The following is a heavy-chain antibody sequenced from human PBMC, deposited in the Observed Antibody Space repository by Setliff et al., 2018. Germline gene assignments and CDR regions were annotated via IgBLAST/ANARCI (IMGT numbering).Heavy chain of an antibody. Sequence: GGSLRLSCAASGFSFSNYAMHWVRQAPGKGLEWVAVISYDGINKYYADSVRGRFTISRDKSRNTLYLQMTGLRTDDTALYYCAKDQGTGYCSGGSCYLFEHWGQGVQVTVSS. V-gene: IGHV3-30*01. CDR2: ISYDGINK. J-gene: IGHJ4*02. CDR1: GFSFSNYA. CDR3: AKDQGTGYCSGGSCYLFEH. D-gene: IGHD2-15*01.